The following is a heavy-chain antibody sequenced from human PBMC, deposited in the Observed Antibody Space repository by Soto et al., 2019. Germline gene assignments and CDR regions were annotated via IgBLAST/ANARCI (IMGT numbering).Heavy chain of an antibody. CDR1: GYTFTSYG. CDR3: ARGGRDGYIFLYSDY. D-gene: IGHD3-3*02. Sequence: SVKVSCKASGYTFTSYGISWIRQAPGQGLEWMGGIIPIFGTANYAQKFQGRVTITADESTSTAYMELSSLRSEDTAVYYCARGGRDGYIFLYSDYGGQGTLVTVSS. V-gene: IGHV1-69*13. J-gene: IGHJ4*02. CDR2: IIPIFGTA.